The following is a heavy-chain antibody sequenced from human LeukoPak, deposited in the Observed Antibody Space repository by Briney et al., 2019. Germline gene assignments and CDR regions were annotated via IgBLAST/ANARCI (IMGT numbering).Heavy chain of an antibody. V-gene: IGHV1-24*01. J-gene: IGHJ6*02. CDR1: GYTLTELS. CDR2: FDPEDGET. Sequence: ASVKVSCKVSGYTLTELSMHWVRQAPGKGLEWMGGFDPEDGETIYAQKFQGRVTMTEDTSTDTAYMELSSLRSEDTAVYYCATDSRYSGSRYYYYYGMDVWGQGTTVTVSS. D-gene: IGHD1-26*01. CDR3: ATDSRYSGSRYYYYYGMDV.